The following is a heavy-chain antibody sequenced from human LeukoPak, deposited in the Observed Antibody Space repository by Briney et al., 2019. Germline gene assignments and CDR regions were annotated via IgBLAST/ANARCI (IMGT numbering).Heavy chain of an antibody. CDR3: AKVQYDYGDYGGNDY. CDR2: ISYDGSNK. V-gene: IGHV3-30*18. CDR1: GFTFSTYG. Sequence: GGSLRLSCAASGFTFSTYGMHWVRQAPGKGLEWVAGISYDGSNKYYADSLKGRFTISRDNSKNTLYLQMNSLRAEDTAVYCCAKVQYDYGDYGGNDYWGQGTLVTVSS. J-gene: IGHJ4*02. D-gene: IGHD4-17*01.